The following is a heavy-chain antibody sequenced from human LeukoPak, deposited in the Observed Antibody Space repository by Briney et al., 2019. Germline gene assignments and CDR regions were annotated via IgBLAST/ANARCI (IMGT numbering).Heavy chain of an antibody. CDR2: IYYSGST. Sequence: SETLSRTCTVSGGSISSSSYYWGWIRQPPGKGLEWIGSIYYSGSTYYNPSLKSRVTISVDTSKNQFSLKLSSVTAADTAVYYCARRTRTTVSDWGQGTLVTVSS. D-gene: IGHD4-17*01. CDR3: ARRTRTTVSD. V-gene: IGHV4-39*01. CDR1: GGSISSSSYY. J-gene: IGHJ4*02.